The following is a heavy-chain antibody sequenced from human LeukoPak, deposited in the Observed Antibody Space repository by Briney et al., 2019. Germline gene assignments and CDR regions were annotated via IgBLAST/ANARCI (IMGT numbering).Heavy chain of an antibody. Sequence: GGSLRLSCAASGFTFSNFAIHWVRQAPGKGLEFVSGIRSTGDSTYYANSAKGRFTISRDNSKNTLYLQMNSLRAEDTAVYYCAKDLLRGGATRFRNYYYYMDVWGKGTTVTVSS. CDR1: GFTFSNFA. V-gene: IGHV3-64*01. CDR2: IRSTGDST. CDR3: AKDLLRGGATRFRNYYYYMDV. J-gene: IGHJ6*03. D-gene: IGHD1-26*01.